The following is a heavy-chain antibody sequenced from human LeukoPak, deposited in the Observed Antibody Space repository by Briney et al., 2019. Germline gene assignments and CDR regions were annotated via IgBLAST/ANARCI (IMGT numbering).Heavy chain of an antibody. CDR3: AKDKWYSGSYLPYYFDY. J-gene: IGHJ4*02. D-gene: IGHD1-26*01. CDR2: ISYDGSNE. CDR1: GFTFSSYG. V-gene: IGHV3-30*18. Sequence: GGSLRLSCAASGFTFSSYGMHWVRQAPGKGLEWVAVISYDGSNEYYADSVKGRFTISRDNSKNTLYLQMNSLRAEDTAVYYCAKDKWYSGSYLPYYFDYWGQGTLVTVSS.